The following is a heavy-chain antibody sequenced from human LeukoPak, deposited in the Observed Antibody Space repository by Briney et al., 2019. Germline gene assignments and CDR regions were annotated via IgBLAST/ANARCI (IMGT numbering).Heavy chain of an antibody. CDR2: ISGDGNPT. CDR3: AKGGDRIWDAFDI. V-gene: IGHV3-43*02. Sequence: GGSQRLSCAASGFSFDDYAMHWVRQFPGKGLEWISLISGDGNPTYYADSVKGRFTISRDNSKKSLYLQMNSLTTEDTALYYCAKGGDRIWDAFDIWGRGTKVTVSS. D-gene: IGHD2-21*01. CDR1: GFSFDDYA. J-gene: IGHJ3*02.